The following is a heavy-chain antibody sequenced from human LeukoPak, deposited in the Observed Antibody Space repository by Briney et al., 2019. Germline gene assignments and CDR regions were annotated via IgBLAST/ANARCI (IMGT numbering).Heavy chain of an antibody. CDR2: IYYSGST. CDR3: ARGASGSYYWAGPPTTYFDY. J-gene: IGHJ4*02. V-gene: IGHV4-59*01. CDR1: GGSISSYY. D-gene: IGHD1-26*01. Sequence: SETLSLTCTVSGGSISSYYWSWIRQPPGKGLEWIGYIYYSGSTNYNPSLKSRVTISVDTSKNQFSLKLSSVTAADTAVYYCARGASGSYYWAGPPTTYFDYWGQGTLVTVSS.